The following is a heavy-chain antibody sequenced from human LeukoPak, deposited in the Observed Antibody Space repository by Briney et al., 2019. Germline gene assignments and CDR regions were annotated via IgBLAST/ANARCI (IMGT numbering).Heavy chain of an antibody. Sequence: ASVKVSCKGSGYSFTSYGIIWVRQAPGQGLEWMGWISAYNGDTNYAQKLQGRVTMTTDTSTSTAYMELRSLRSDDTAVYYCARIWGYDSSGYYLDYWGQGTLVTVSS. J-gene: IGHJ4*02. D-gene: IGHD3-22*01. CDR3: ARIWGYDSSGYYLDY. CDR2: ISAYNGDT. CDR1: GYSFTSYG. V-gene: IGHV1-18*01.